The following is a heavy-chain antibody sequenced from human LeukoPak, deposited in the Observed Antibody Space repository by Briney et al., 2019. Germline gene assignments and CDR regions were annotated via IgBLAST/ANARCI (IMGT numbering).Heavy chain of an antibody. J-gene: IGHJ3*02. D-gene: IGHD3-3*02. CDR3: GRVTFYAFDI. CDR1: VNTFTIYF. V-gene: IGHV1-46*01. CDR2: ISPGGGST. Sequence: ASVTVSCKASVNTFTIYFIHWVRQAPGQGLEWMGIISPGGGSTTYAQELQGRVTMTSDTSTNTVYMELSSLRSEDTAVYYCGRVTFYAFDIWGQGTMVTVSS.